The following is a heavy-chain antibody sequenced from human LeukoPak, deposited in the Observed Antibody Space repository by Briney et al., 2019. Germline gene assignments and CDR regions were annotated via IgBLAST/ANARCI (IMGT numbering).Heavy chain of an antibody. Sequence: PGGSLRLSCAASGFTFSSYWMHWVRQAPGKGLVWVSRINGDGSSTSYADSVKGRFTISRDNAKNTLYLQMNSLRAEDTAVYYCASGATFDYWGQGTLVTVSS. J-gene: IGHJ4*02. CDR1: GFTFSSYW. CDR2: INGDGSST. CDR3: ASGATFDY. V-gene: IGHV3-74*01. D-gene: IGHD3-16*01.